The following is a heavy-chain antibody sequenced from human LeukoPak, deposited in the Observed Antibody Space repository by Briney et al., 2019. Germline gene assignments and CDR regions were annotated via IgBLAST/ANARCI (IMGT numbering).Heavy chain of an antibody. V-gene: IGHV3-23*01. Sequence: PGGSLRLSCAASGFTFSSTGMSWVRQAPGKGLYWVSTISGSGDNTHYAESVRGRFTISRDNSKNTMYLEMNSLRAEDTAVYYCARVRVGYYFDYWGQGTLVTVSS. CDR3: ARVRVGYYFDY. J-gene: IGHJ4*02. D-gene: IGHD3-10*01. CDR1: GFTFSSTG. CDR2: ISGSGDNT.